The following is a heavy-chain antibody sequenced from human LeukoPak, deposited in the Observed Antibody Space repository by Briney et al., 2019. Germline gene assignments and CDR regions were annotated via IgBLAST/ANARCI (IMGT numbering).Heavy chain of an antibody. CDR3: ARDGRFYPNGPFDY. D-gene: IGHD3-3*01. V-gene: IGHV3-7*01. Sequence: GGSLRLSCAASGFTFSSYWMSWVRQAPGKGLEWVANIKQDGSEKYYVDSVKGRFTISRDNAKNSLYLQMNSLRAEDTAVYYCARDGRFYPNGPFDYWGQGTLVTVSS. CDR2: IKQDGSEK. CDR1: GFTFSSYW. J-gene: IGHJ4*02.